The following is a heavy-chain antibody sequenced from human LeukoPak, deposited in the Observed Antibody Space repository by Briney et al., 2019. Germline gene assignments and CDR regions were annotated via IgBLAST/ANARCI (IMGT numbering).Heavy chain of an antibody. J-gene: IGHJ6*03. D-gene: IGHD2-21*01. CDR1: AGSISSSY. CDR2: IYYNGHT. V-gene: IGHV4-59*01. Sequence: TSETLSLTCTVSAGSISSSYWSWIRQPPGKGLESIGYIYYNGHTNYNPSLKSRVTIPVDTSKNQFTLKLSSVTAADPAVYYCATILPVNYYMDVWGKGTTVTVSS. CDR3: ATILPVNYYMDV.